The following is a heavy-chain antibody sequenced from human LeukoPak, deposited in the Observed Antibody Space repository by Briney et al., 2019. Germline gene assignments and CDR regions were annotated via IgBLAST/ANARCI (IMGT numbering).Heavy chain of an antibody. Sequence: SEALSLTCTVSGDSLSRTSYYWVWPRHPPAEGREWLGNIYNSGRNYYNPSLKGRVPISEEISKKQFSLKLSSVTAADTAVYYCARRHGGSSQSDYWGQGTLVTVSS. CDR1: GDSLSRTSYY. J-gene: IGHJ4*02. CDR3: ARRHGGSSQSDY. CDR2: IYNSGRN. V-gene: IGHV4-39*01. D-gene: IGHD1-26*01.